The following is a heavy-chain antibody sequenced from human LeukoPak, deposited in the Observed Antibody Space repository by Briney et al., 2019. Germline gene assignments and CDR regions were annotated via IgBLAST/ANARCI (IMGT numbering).Heavy chain of an antibody. Sequence: PGGSLRLSCATSGFTFSSYAMSWVRQAPGKGLEWVSVISGSGDTTYYEDSVKGRFTISRDNSKNTLYLQMNSLRAEDTAVYYCAKGIYVRSIYGMDVWGQGTTVTVSS. J-gene: IGHJ6*02. V-gene: IGHV3-23*01. D-gene: IGHD5/OR15-5a*01. CDR1: GFTFSSYA. CDR3: AKGIYVRSIYGMDV. CDR2: ISGSGDTT.